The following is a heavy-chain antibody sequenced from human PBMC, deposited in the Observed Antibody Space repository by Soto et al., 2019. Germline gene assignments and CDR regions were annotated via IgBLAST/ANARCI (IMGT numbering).Heavy chain of an antibody. CDR3: VKDLFPYSYYGSGSYYNGERYYYGMDV. D-gene: IGHD3-10*01. J-gene: IGHJ6*02. CDR2: LNNNGGST. CDR1: GFTFSSYA. Sequence: GGSLRLSCSASGFTFSSYAMYWVRQAPGKGLEYVSALNNNGGSTYYADSVKDRFTISRDNSKNTLYLQMSSLRPEDTAVYYCVKDLFPYSYYGSGSYYNGERYYYGMDVWGQGTTVTVSS. V-gene: IGHV3-64D*08.